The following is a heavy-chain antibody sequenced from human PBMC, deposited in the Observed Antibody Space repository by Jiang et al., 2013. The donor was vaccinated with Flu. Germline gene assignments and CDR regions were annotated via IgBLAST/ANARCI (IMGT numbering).Heavy chain of an antibody. D-gene: IGHD4-11*01. Sequence: QLLESGGGVVQPGRSLRLSCAASGFTFSNYVMYWVRQAPGKGLEWVAGISNDESDKYYADSVKGRFTISRDNAKKSLFLQMNSLRDEDTAVYYCARDLYFSNRYDYWGQGTLVAVSS. CDR2: ISNDESDK. CDR1: GFTFSNYV. V-gene: IGHV3-30*07. J-gene: IGHJ4*02. CDR3: ARDLYFSNRYDY.